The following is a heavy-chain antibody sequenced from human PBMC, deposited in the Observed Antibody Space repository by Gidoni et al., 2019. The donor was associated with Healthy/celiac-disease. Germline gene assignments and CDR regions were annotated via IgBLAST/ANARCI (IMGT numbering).Heavy chain of an antibody. J-gene: IGHJ4*02. D-gene: IGHD6-19*01. Sequence: EAQLLESGGGLVQPGGSLRLSCAASGFTFSSYAMSWVRQAPGKGLEWVSAISGSGGSTYYADSVKGRFTISRDNSKNTLYLQMNSLRAEDTAVYYCAKDFISSGSLLDYYFDYWGQGTLVTVSS. CDR3: AKDFISSGSLLDYYFDY. CDR2: ISGSGGST. CDR1: GFTFSSYA. V-gene: IGHV3-23*01.